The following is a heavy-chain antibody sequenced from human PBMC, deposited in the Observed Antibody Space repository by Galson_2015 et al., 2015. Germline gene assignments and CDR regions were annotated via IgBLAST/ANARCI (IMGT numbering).Heavy chain of an antibody. CDR1: GGSISSYY. CDR3: ARVFCTGGVYHNDY. CDR2: IYYSGST. J-gene: IGHJ4*02. D-gene: IGHD2-8*02. Sequence: SETLSLTCTVSGGSISSYYWSWIRQPPGKGLEWIGYIYYSGSTNYNPSLKSRVTISVDTSKNQFSLKLSSVTAADTAVYYCARVFCTGGVYHNDYWGQGTLVTVSS. V-gene: IGHV4-59*01.